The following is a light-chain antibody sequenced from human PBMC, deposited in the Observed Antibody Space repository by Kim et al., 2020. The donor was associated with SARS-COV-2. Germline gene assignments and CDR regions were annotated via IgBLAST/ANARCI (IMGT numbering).Light chain of an antibody. J-gene: IGKJ5*01. CDR1: QSVLSSSNNRNY. Sequence: ATITCKSRQSVLSSSNNRNYLSWHQQKPGQPPRLLIYGASSRKSGVPDRFGGSVSGTDFTLTISSLQAEDVAVYYCQQYYTTPLTFGQGTRLEIK. V-gene: IGKV4-1*01. CDR2: GAS. CDR3: QQYYTTPLT.